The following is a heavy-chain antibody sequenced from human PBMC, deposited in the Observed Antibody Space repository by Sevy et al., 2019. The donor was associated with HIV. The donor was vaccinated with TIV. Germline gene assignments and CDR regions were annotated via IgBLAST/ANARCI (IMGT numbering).Heavy chain of an antibody. Sequence: GGPLRLSCTASGFTFGDYAMSWCRQAPGKGLEWVGFIRSKTYGGTTEYAASAKGRFTISRDDSKSIAYLQMNSLKTEDTAVYYCTRVRGTISPYYYYGMDVWGQGTTVTVSS. J-gene: IGHJ6*02. CDR3: TRVRGTISPYYYYGMDV. D-gene: IGHD3-16*01. CDR1: GFTFGDYA. CDR2: IRSKTYGGTT. V-gene: IGHV3-49*03.